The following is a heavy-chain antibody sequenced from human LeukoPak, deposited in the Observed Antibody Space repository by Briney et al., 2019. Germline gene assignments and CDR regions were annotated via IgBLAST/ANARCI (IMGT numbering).Heavy chain of an antibody. Sequence: GRSLRLSCAASGFTFSTYSMNWVRQAPGKGLEWVSYIGSSSTSIYYADSVKGRFTISRDNAKNSLYLQMNSLRAEDTAVYYCARDRDYYETSGYYLTFFDSWGQGTLVTVSS. D-gene: IGHD3-22*01. V-gene: IGHV3-48*01. CDR3: ARDRDYYETSGYYLTFFDS. J-gene: IGHJ4*02. CDR1: GFTFSTYS. CDR2: IGSSSTSI.